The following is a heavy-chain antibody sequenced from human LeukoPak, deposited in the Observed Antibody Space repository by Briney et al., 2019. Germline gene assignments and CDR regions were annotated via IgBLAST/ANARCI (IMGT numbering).Heavy chain of an antibody. Sequence: PGGSLRLSCAASGFTFSIYAMSWVRQAPGKGLEWVSAISGSGGSTYYADSVKGRFTVSRDNSKNTLYLQMNSLRAEDTAVYYCAKDKGFTTGTVDSYFDYWGQGTLVTVSS. CDR3: AKDKGFTTGTVDSYFDY. CDR2: ISGSGGST. D-gene: IGHD1-1*01. J-gene: IGHJ4*02. V-gene: IGHV3-23*01. CDR1: GFTFSIYA.